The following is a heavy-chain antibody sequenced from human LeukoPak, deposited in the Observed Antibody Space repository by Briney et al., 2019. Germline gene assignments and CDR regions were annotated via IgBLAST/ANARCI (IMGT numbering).Heavy chain of an antibody. CDR1: GDSMSSSHYG. Sequence: SETLSLTCTVSGDSMSSSHYGWGWIRQPPGKGLEWIGSIYYGGSTYYNPSLKSRVTISVDTSKNQFSLKLSSVTAADTAVYYCARHWSWYYDILTGDGPFDYWGQGTLVTVSS. CDR3: ARHWSWYYDILTGDGPFDY. V-gene: IGHV4-39*01. CDR2: IYYGGST. D-gene: IGHD3-9*01. J-gene: IGHJ4*02.